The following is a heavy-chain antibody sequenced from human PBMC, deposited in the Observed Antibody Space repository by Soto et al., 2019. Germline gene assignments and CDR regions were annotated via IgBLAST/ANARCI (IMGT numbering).Heavy chain of an antibody. CDR2: SYHNGNT. D-gene: IGHD2-15*01. V-gene: IGHV4-4*02. J-gene: IGHJ5*01. CDR3: ARRGGGYSDFKVNCLDS. Sequence: PSESLSLTCTVFGDAISSPIWWSSDNQHIGKGLEWIGESYHNGNTHYNPSFKSRVTVSVDKSQNQFSVKLDSVTAADTAMYYCARRGGGYSDFKVNCLDSWGQGALDTVSS. CDR1: GDAISSPIW.